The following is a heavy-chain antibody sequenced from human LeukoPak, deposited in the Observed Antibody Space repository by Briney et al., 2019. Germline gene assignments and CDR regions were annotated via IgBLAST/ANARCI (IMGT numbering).Heavy chain of an antibody. CDR1: GYSISSGYY. V-gene: IGHV4-38-2*01. CDR2: IYHSGNT. Sequence: SETLSLTCVVSGYSISSGYYWGWIRRPPGKGLEWIGSIYHSGNTYYNPSLKSRVTISVDTSKNQFSLKLSFVTAADTAVYYCARHGDYYYYGMDVWGKGTTVTVSS. CDR3: ARHGDYYYYGMDV. D-gene: IGHD4-17*01. J-gene: IGHJ6*04.